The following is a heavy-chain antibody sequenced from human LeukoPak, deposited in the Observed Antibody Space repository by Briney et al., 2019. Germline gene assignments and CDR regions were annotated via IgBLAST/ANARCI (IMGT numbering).Heavy chain of an antibody. D-gene: IGHD3-10*01. Sequence: GGSLRLSCVVSGFTFSSYAMNWVRQAPGKGLEWVSYISSSGSTIYYADSVKGRFTISRDNAKNSLYLQMNSLRAEDTAVYYCARDNDLGFGDTLDYWGQGTLVTVSS. CDR1: GFTFSSYA. V-gene: IGHV3-48*03. CDR3: ARDNDLGFGDTLDY. J-gene: IGHJ4*02. CDR2: ISSSGSTI.